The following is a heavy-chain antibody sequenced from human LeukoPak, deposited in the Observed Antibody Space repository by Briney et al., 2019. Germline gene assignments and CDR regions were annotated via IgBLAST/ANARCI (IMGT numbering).Heavy chain of an antibody. J-gene: IGHJ5*02. V-gene: IGHV3-7*01. CDR2: IKGDGSEK. D-gene: IGHD4-11*01. CDR1: GFTFSSYW. Sequence: GGSLRLSCAASGFTFSSYWMSWVRLAPGKGLEWVGNIKGDGSEKWYVDSVKGRFTISRDNAQNSVYLQMISLRAEDTALYYCARDEYRSRWLHPWGQGTLVTVTS. CDR3: ARDEYRSRWLHP.